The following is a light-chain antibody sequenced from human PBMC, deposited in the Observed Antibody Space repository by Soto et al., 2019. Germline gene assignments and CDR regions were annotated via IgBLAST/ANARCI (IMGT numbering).Light chain of an antibody. CDR1: SSDVGSYNL. Sequence: LTQPASVSGSPGQSITISCTGTSSDVGSYNLVSWYQQHPGKAPKLMIYEDSKRPSGVSNRFSGSKSGNTASLTISGLQAEDEADYYCCSYAGSSNGVFGGGTKLTVL. CDR2: EDS. CDR3: CSYAGSSNGV. J-gene: IGLJ3*02. V-gene: IGLV2-23*01.